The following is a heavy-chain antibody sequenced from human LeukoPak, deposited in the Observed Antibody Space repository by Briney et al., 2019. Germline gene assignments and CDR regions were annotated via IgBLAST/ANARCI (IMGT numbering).Heavy chain of an antibody. J-gene: IGHJ6*02. CDR2: TIPLLRMT. V-gene: IGHV1-69*04. D-gene: IGHD2-15*01. CDR3: ARDAYMNDRWFYRMDV. Sequence: ASVKVSCKASGYTFTSYGISWVRQAPGQGLEWMGRTIPLLRMTNYAQRFQGRVTIIADKSTSTAHLELSGLRSEDTAVYYCARDAYMNDRWFYRMDVWGQGTTIIVSS. CDR1: GYTFTSYG.